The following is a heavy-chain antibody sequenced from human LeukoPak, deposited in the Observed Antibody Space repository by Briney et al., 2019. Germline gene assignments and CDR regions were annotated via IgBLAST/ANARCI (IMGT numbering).Heavy chain of an antibody. J-gene: IGHJ4*02. V-gene: IGHV4-39*07. Sequence: SETLSLTCTVSSGSISSSTYHWGWIRQPPGKGLEWIGSIYYHGNTYYNPSLKGRVTISVDTSKNQFSLQLNSVTAADTAVCYCASVRLGYYYDTSGYFDYWGQGILVTVSS. D-gene: IGHD3-22*01. CDR2: IYYHGNT. CDR3: ASVRLGYYYDTSGYFDY. CDR1: SGSISSSTYH.